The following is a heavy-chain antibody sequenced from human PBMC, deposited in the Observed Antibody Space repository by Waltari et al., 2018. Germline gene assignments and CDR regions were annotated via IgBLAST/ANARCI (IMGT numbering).Heavy chain of an antibody. D-gene: IGHD1-26*01. V-gene: IGHV1-69*12. CDR3: ARGGVGGQSYYYYMDV. Sequence: QVQLVQSGAEVREPGSSVKVSCKASGGTFNTDTISWVRQAPGQGLEWMGGIIPIFTTANYAQKFQGRVTITADESTSTAHMELSSLRSEDTAVYYCARGGVGGQSYYYYMDVWGKGTTVTVSS. CDR2: IIPIFTTA. J-gene: IGHJ6*03. CDR1: GGTFNTDT.